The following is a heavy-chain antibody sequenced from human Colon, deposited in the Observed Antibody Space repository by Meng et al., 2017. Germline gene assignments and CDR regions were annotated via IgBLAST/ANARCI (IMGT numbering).Heavy chain of an antibody. CDR2: VHDSGDT. J-gene: IGHJ5*02. CDR1: GGSISGDGYY. Sequence: QWPLPEPGPAPVKPSQILSRSCVVSGGSISGDGYYWSWIRQHPGKGLEWIGYVHDSGDTYYKSSLKSRITISIDTSENQFSLKLQSVTAADTAVYYCARDPSNRGAFFDPWGQGTLVTVSS. CDR3: ARDPSNRGAFFDP. V-gene: IGHV4-31*11. D-gene: IGHD3-10*01.